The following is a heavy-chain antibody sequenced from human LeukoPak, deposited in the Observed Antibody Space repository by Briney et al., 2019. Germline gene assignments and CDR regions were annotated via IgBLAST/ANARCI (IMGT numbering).Heavy chain of an antibody. CDR3: ARHHMVRGVIITDFDY. Sequence: SETLSLTCTVSGGSISSSSYYWGWIRQPPGKGLEWIGSIYYSGSTYYNPSLKSRVTISVDTSKNQFSLKLSSVTAADTAVYYCARHHMVRGVIITDFDYWGQGTLVTVSS. J-gene: IGHJ4*02. CDR1: GGSISSSSYY. CDR2: IYYSGST. D-gene: IGHD3-10*01. V-gene: IGHV4-39*01.